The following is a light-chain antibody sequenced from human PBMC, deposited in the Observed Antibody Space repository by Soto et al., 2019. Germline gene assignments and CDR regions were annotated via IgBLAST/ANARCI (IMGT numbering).Light chain of an antibody. V-gene: IGLV2-14*01. J-gene: IGLJ1*01. CDR1: SSDVGGYNY. Sequence: QSALSQPASVSGSPGQSITISCTGTSSDVGGYNYVSWYQQHPGKATKLLIYDVSNRPSGVSFRFSGSKSGNTASLTIFGLQAEDEADYYCSSYTSSSTLYGFGTGTKVTVL. CDR3: SSYTSSSTLYG. CDR2: DVS.